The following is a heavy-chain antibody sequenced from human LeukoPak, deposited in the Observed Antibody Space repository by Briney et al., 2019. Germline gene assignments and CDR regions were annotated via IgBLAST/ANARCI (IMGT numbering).Heavy chain of an antibody. V-gene: IGHV1-18*01. J-gene: IGHJ3*02. CDR2: ISAYNGNT. D-gene: IGHD6-13*01. Sequence: GASVKVSCTASGYTFTSYGISWVRQAPGQGLEWMGWISAYNGNTNYAQTLQGRVTMTTDTSTSTAYMEVRSLRSDDTAVYYCARDSAGFSSWYRRRRNAFDIWGQGTMVTVSS. CDR3: ARDSAGFSSWYRRRRNAFDI. CDR1: GYTFTSYG.